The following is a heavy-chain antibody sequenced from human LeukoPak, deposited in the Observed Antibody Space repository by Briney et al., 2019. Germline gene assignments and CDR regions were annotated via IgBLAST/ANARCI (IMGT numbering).Heavy chain of an antibody. CDR2: INPSGGST. V-gene: IGHV1-46*01. CDR3: ARDYNVGGPYYGMDV. D-gene: IGHD1-1*01. CDR1: GYTFTRYY. J-gene: IGHJ6*02. Sequence: ASVKVSCKASGYTFTRYYIHWVRQAPGRGLEWMGIINPSGGSTSYAQNFQGRVTMTRDTSTRTVCMELTSLRSEDTAVYHCARDYNVGGPYYGMDVWGQGTTVTVSS.